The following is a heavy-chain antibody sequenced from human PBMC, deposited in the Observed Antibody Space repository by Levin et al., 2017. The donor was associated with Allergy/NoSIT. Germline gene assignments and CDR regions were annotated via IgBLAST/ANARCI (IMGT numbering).Heavy chain of an antibody. D-gene: IGHD5-18*01. Sequence: RSGGSLRLSCAASGLSFSNHAMSWVRQAPGKGLEWVSVISGSGTDKYYADSVKGRFIISRDNSKNTLYLQMNYLRAENTAFYYCANSWDQKWLRDYWGQGTLVTVYS. V-gene: IGHV3-23*01. CDR2: ISGSGTDK. CDR1: GLSFSNHA. J-gene: IGHJ4*02. CDR3: ANSWDQKWLRDY.